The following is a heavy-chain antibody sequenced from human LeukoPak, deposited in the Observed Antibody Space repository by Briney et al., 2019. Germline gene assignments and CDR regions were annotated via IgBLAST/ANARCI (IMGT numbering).Heavy chain of an antibody. V-gene: IGHV3-23*01. Sequence: GGSLRLSCAASGFTFSSYAMSWVRQAPGKGLEWVSGISGSGGGTHYADSVKGRFITTRDNSENTLYLQMNSLRAEDTAVYYCAKGGSTWSAYFQHWGQGTLVIVSS. CDR1: GFTFSSYA. CDR2: ISGSGGGT. D-gene: IGHD6-13*01. CDR3: AKGGSTWSAYFQH. J-gene: IGHJ1*01.